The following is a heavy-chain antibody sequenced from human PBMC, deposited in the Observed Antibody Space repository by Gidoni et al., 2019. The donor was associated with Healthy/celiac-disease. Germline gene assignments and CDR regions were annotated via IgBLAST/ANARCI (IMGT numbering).Heavy chain of an antibody. Sequence: QVQLVQSGAEVKKPGASVKVSCKAAGYTFTSYGISWVRQAPGQGLELMGCISAYNGNTTYAQKLQGRVTMTTDTSTSTAYMELRSLRSDDTAVYYCARDPSTVVTPNRWFDPWGQGTLVTVSS. J-gene: IGHJ5*02. V-gene: IGHV1-18*01. D-gene: IGHD4-17*01. CDR1: GYTFTSYG. CDR3: ARDPSTVVTPNRWFDP. CDR2: ISAYNGNT.